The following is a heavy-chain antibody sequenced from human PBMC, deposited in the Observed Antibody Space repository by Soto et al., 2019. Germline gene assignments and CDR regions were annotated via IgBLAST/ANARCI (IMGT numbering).Heavy chain of an antibody. CDR2: IIPIFGTA. CDR3: ARVAAAGTSAAGYYYYYGMDV. CDR1: GGTFSSYA. D-gene: IGHD6-13*01. V-gene: IGHV1-69*13. J-gene: IGHJ6*02. Sequence: GASVKVSCKASGGTFSSYAISWVRQAPGQGLEWMGGIIPIFGTANYAQKFQGRVTITADESTSTAYMELSSLRSEDTAVYYCARVAAAGTSAAGYYYYYGMDVWGQGTTVTVSS.